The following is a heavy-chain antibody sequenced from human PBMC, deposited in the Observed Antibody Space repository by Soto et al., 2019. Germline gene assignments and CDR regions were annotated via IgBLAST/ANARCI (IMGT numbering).Heavy chain of an antibody. CDR3: STSSRNEYHFAMNA. V-gene: IGHV3-53*02. CDR1: GLSVSSSD. Sequence: EVHLVETGGGLSQPGGSLRLSCAASGLSVSSSDMSWVRQASGKGLEWVSVIYSGGSTHDADSVKGRFTISRDNSKNTVHLQMNSLRVDDTAVYFCSTSSRNEYHFAMNAWGQGTTVIVSS. CDR2: IYSGGST. D-gene: IGHD6-6*01. J-gene: IGHJ6*02.